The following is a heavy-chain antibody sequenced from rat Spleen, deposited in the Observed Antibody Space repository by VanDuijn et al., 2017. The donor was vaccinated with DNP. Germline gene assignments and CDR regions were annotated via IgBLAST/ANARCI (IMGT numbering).Heavy chain of an antibody. CDR3: ARLGGSPFDY. D-gene: IGHD5-1*01. CDR1: GFTFSDYY. J-gene: IGHJ2*01. CDR2: ISTGGGST. V-gene: IGHV5-25*01. Sequence: EVQLVESGGGLVQPGRSLKLSCAASGFTFSDYYMAWVRQAPTKGLEWVAAISTGGGSTYYRDSVKGRFTVSRENAKSTLFLQMNSLRSEDTATYYCARLGGSPFDYWGQGVMVTVSS.